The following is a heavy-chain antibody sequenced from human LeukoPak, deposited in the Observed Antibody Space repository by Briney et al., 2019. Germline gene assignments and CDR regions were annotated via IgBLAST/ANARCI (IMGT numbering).Heavy chain of an antibody. D-gene: IGHD3-22*01. CDR1: GGSISSSNW. V-gene: IGHV4-4*02. CDR3: AREARSGYYDSSGTYVY. CDR2: IYHSGST. J-gene: IGHJ4*02. Sequence: SETLSLTCAVSGGSISSSNWWSWVRQPPGKGLEWIGEIYHSGSTNYNPSLKSRVTISVDKSKNQFSLKLSSVTAADTAVYYCAREARSGYYDSSGTYVYWGQGTLVTGSS.